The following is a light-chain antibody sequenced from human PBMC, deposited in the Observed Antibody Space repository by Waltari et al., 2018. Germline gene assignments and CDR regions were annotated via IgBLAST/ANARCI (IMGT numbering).Light chain of an antibody. CDR3: VLYMSRDIL. CDR2: STN. Sequence: QTVVTQAASFSVSPGGTVTLTCGLTSGSVSFNHYPSWYQHTPGQPPRTLIYSTNPRSSGVPDRFSGSILGDKAALTITGAQADDEAAYYCVLYMSRDILFGGGTKLTVL. J-gene: IGLJ3*02. V-gene: IGLV8-61*01. CDR1: SGSVSFNHY.